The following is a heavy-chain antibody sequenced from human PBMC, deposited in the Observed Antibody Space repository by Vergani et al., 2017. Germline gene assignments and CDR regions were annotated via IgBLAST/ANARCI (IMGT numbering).Heavy chain of an antibody. CDR3: AKANPRNSXYDYLYYYHAMDV. Sequence: EVQLLESGGDLVQPGGSLRLSCAASGFTFNHYAMNWVRQAPGKGLEWVSGISGSGGSTYYAGSVKGRFTISRDSSKNTLYLQMNSLRAGDTAVYYCAKANPRNSXYDYLYYYHAMDVWGKGTTVTVSS. CDR2: ISGSGGST. J-gene: IGHJ6*04. CDR1: GFTFNHYA. V-gene: IGHV3-23*01. D-gene: IGHD5-12*01.